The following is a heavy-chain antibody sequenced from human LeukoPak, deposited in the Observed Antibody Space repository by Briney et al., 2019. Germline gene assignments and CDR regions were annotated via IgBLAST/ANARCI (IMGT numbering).Heavy chain of an antibody. CDR2: ISYEGSEK. CDR3: ARGREAGNRRLAGDDY. J-gene: IGHJ4*02. CDR1: GFTFTNYA. D-gene: IGHD3-10*01. V-gene: IGHV3-30*15. Sequence: GGSLRLSCAASGFTFTNYAMHWVRQAPGKGLEWVSIISYEGSEKYYADSVKGRFTISRDTSRNTLYLQMSSLRPEDTAVYYCARGREAGNRRLAGDDYWGQGTLVIVSS.